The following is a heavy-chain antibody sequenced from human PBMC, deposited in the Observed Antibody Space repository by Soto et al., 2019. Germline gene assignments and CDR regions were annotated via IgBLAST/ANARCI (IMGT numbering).Heavy chain of an antibody. V-gene: IGHV1-24*01. CDR2: FDPEDGET. CDR3: ATGRFTEYQLLFSNYFDY. J-gene: IGHJ4*02. CDR1: GYTLTELS. Sequence: ASVKVSCKVSGYTLTELSIHWVRQAPGKGLEWMGGFDPEDGETIYAQKFQGRVTMTEDTSTDTAYMELSSLRSEDTAVYYCATGRFTEYQLLFSNYFDYWGQGTLVTVSS. D-gene: IGHD2-2*01.